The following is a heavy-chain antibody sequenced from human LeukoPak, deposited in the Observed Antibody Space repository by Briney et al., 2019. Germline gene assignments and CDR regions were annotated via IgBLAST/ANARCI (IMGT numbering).Heavy chain of an antibody. J-gene: IGHJ3*02. V-gene: IGHV3-23*01. CDR1: GFTFSSYA. Sequence: GGSLRLSCAASGFTFSSYAMSWVRQAPGKGLEWVSAISGSGGSTYYADSVKGRFTISRDNSKNTLYLQMNSLRAEDTAVYYCAKRLTGYSSGWHDAFDIWGQGTMVAVSS. CDR2: ISGSGGST. D-gene: IGHD6-19*01. CDR3: AKRLTGYSSGWHDAFDI.